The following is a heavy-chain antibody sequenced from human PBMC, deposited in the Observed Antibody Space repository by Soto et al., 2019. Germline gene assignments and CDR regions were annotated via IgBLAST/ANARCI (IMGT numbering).Heavy chain of an antibody. CDR2: INHSGST. J-gene: IGHJ4*02. V-gene: IGHV4-34*01. CDR3: ARGQYSSSWYDY. Sequence: PSETLSLTCAVYGGSFSGYYWSWIRQPPGKGLEWIGEINHSGSTNYNPSLKSRVTISVDTSKNQFSLKLSSVTAADTAVYYCARGQYSSSWYDYWGQGTLVTVSS. D-gene: IGHD6-13*01. CDR1: GGSFSGYY.